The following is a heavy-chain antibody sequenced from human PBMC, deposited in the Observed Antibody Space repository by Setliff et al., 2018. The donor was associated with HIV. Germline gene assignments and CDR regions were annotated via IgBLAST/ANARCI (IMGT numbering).Heavy chain of an antibody. CDR1: GFTFSGYW. Sequence: GESLKISCAASGFTFSGYWMDWVRQAPGKGLEWVAVISYDGSNKYYADSVKGRFTISRDNSKNTLYLQMNSLRAEDTAVYYCTRDLDLTGGEAFDIWGQGTMVTVSS. V-gene: IGHV3-30-3*01. J-gene: IGHJ3*02. D-gene: IGHD3-3*01. CDR2: ISYDGSNK. CDR3: TRDLDLTGGEAFDI.